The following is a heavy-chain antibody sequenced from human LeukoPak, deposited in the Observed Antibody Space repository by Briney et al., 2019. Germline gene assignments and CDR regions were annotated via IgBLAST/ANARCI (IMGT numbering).Heavy chain of an antibody. CDR1: GGSISSGGYY. V-gene: IGHV4-31*03. J-gene: IGHJ5*02. CDR3: ARGQYYYGSGSSPWFDP. Sequence: SQTLSLTCTVSGGSISSGGYYWSWTRQHPGKGLEWIGYIYYSGSTYYNPSLKSRVTISVDTSKNQFSLKLSSVTAADTAVYYCARGQYYYGSGSSPWFDPWGQGTLVTVSS. D-gene: IGHD3-10*01. CDR2: IYYSGST.